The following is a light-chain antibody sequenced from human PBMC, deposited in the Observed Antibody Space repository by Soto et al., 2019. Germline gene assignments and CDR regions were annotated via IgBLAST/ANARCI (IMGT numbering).Light chain of an antibody. CDR3: SSYTSSSTPYV. V-gene: IGLV2-14*01. CDR2: EVS. J-gene: IGLJ1*01. CDR1: SSDVGGYKY. Sequence: QSALTQPASVSGSPGQSSTISCTGTSSDVGGYKYVSWYQQHPGKAPKLMIYEVSHRPSGVSDRFSGSKSGNTASLTISGLQAEDEADYYCSSYTSSSTPYVFGTGTKVTVL.